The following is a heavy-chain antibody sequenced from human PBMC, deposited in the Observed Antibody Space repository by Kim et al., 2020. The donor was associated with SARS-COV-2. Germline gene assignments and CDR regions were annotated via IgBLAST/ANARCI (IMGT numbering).Heavy chain of an antibody. D-gene: IGHD3-9*01. J-gene: IGHJ4*02. V-gene: IGHV4-39*01. Sequence: SETLSLTCTVSGGSISSSSYYWGWIRQPPGKGLEWIGSIYYSGSTYYNPSLKSRVTISVDTSKNQFSLKLSSVTAADTAVYYCARHVNDILTGYYEFDYWGQGTLVTVSS. CDR1: GGSISSSSYY. CDR3: ARHVNDILTGYYEFDY. CDR2: IYYSGST.